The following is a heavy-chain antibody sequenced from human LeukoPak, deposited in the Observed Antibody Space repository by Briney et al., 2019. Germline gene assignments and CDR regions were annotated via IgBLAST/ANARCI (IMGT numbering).Heavy chain of an antibody. Sequence: GGSLRLSCVFSGFTFRNHGMHWVRQAPGKGLEWVAFIRYDGSNKYYADSVKGRFTISRDNSKNTLYLQMNSLRAEDTAVYYCAKGYYTDYWGQGTLVTVSS. CDR1: GFTFRNHG. V-gene: IGHV3-30*02. J-gene: IGHJ4*02. D-gene: IGHD3-22*01. CDR3: AKGYYTDY. CDR2: IRYDGSNK.